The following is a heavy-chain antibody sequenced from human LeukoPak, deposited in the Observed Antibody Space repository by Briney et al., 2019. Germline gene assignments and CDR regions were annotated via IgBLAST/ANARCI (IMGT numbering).Heavy chain of an antibody. V-gene: IGHV3-7*01. CDR3: AREPGIGYAFDI. D-gene: IGHD3-10*01. J-gene: IGHJ3*02. Sequence: GGSLRLSCVVSGFTFTNSWMTWVRQTPGKGLEWVANIKQDGSEKHYVDSVKGQFTISRDNTKNSLYLQMNSLRAEDTAVYYCAREPGIGYAFDIWGQGTMVTVSS. CDR1: GFTFTNSW. CDR2: IKQDGSEK.